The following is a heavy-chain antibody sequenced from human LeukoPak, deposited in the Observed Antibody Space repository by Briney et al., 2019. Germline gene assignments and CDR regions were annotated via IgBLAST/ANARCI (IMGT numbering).Heavy chain of an antibody. D-gene: IGHD3-22*01. CDR1: GFTFSSYW. J-gene: IGHJ6*03. CDR2: IKQDGSEK. V-gene: IGHV3-7*01. CDR3: ARDRIWYYDSSGTKHYYMDV. Sequence: GGSLRLSCAASGFTFSSYWMSWVRQAPGKGLEGVANIKQDGSEKYYVDSVKGRFTISRDNAKNSLYLQMNSLRAEDTAVYYCARDRIWYYDSSGTKHYYMDVWGKGTTVTVSS.